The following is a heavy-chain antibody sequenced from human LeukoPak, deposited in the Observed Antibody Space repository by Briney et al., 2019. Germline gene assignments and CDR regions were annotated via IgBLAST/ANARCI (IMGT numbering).Heavy chain of an antibody. Sequence: TGGSLRLSCAASGFTFSSYAMHWVRQAPGKGLEWVAVISYDGSNKYYADSVKGRFTISRDNSKNTLYLQMNSLRAEDTAVYYCARVVSGWLREDYWGQGTLVTVSS. V-gene: IGHV3-30-3*01. D-gene: IGHD6-19*01. J-gene: IGHJ4*02. CDR1: GFTFSSYA. CDR2: ISYDGSNK. CDR3: ARVVSGWLREDY.